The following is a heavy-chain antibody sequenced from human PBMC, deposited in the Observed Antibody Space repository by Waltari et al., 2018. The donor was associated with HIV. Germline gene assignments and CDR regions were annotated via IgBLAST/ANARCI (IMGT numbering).Heavy chain of an antibody. D-gene: IGHD3-16*01. CDR2: INPNSGGT. V-gene: IGHV1-2*02. CDR3: ARVPQGRLGELSTYYFDY. Sequence: QVQLVQSGAVVKKPGASVKVSCKTSGYTFSGNYIPWMRQAPGQGPEWMGWINPNSGGTNYAQRFQDRVTLTRDTHISTVFMDLSRLASDDTAVYYCARVPQGRLGELSTYYFDYWGQGSLVIVSS. CDR1: GYTFSGNY. J-gene: IGHJ4*02.